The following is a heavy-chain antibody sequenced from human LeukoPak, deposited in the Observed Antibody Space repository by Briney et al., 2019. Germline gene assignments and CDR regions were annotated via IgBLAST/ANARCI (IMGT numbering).Heavy chain of an antibody. V-gene: IGHV5-51*01. Sequence: GESLKISCKGSGYSFTSYWIGWVRQMPGKGLECMGIIYPGDSDTRYSPSFQGQVTISADKSISTPYLQWSSVTASDTAIFYCARHETGPYFDYWGQGALVTVSS. CDR1: GYSFTSYW. J-gene: IGHJ4*02. CDR2: IYPGDSDT. D-gene: IGHD1-1*01. CDR3: ARHETGPYFDY.